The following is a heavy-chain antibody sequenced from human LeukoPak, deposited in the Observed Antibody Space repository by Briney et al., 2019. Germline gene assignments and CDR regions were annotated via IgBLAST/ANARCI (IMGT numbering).Heavy chain of an antibody. V-gene: IGHV3-33*01. CDR3: ARDRGRLGRDY. CDR2: IWYDGSNK. Sequence: GGSLRLSCAASGFTFSSYGMHWVRQAPGKGLEWVAVIWYDGSNKYYADSVKGRFTISRDNSKNTLYLQMNSLRAEDTAVYYCARDRGRLGRDYWGQGTLVTVSS. D-gene: IGHD7-27*01. CDR1: GFTFSSYG. J-gene: IGHJ4*02.